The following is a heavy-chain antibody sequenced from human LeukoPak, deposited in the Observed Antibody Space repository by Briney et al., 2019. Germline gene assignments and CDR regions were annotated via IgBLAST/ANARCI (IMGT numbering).Heavy chain of an antibody. CDR1: GYTFTSYA. D-gene: IGHD3-22*01. V-gene: IGHV1-3*01. CDR2: INAGNGNT. CDR3: AMRKPYDSSGPFDY. Sequence: ASVKVSCKSSGYTFTSYAMHWVRQAPGQRLEWMGWINAGNGNTKYSQKFQGRVTITRDTSASTAYMELSSLRSEDTAMYYCAMRKPYDSSGPFDYWGQGTLVTVSS. J-gene: IGHJ4*02.